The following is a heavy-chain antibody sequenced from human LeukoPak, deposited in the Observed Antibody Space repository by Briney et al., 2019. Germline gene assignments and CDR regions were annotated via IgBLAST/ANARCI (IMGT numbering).Heavy chain of an antibody. V-gene: IGHV3-53*01. J-gene: IGHJ4*02. D-gene: IGHD3-22*01. CDR1: GLTVSTNY. CDR2: IHSDGST. Sequence: GGSLRLSXAASGLTVSTNYMTWVGQAPGKGLEWVSIIHSDGSTYYADSVKGRFTISRDNYKNTLYLQMNSLRGEDTAMYYCARDLDYFDRSGSHRRRNYFDYWGQGTLVTVSS. CDR3: ARDLDYFDRSGSHRRRNYFDY.